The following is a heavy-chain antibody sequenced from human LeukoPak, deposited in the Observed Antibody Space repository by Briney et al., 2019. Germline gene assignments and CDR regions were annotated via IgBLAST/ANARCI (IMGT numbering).Heavy chain of an antibody. CDR1: GGSISSYY. CDR2: IYYSGST. V-gene: IGHV4-59*01. D-gene: IGHD2-2*01. CDR3: ARGLGSSKENWFDP. Sequence: SETLSLTYTVSGGSISSYYWSWIRQPPGKGLEWIGYIYYSGSTNYNPSLKSRVTISVDTSKNQFSLKLSSVTAADTAVYYCARGLGSSKENWFDPWGQGTLVTVSS. J-gene: IGHJ5*02.